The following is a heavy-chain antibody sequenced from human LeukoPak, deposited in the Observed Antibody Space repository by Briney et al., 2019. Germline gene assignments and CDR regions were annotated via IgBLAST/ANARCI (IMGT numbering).Heavy chain of an antibody. J-gene: IGHJ2*01. CDR3: ARQAPTAGTAYSYFDL. D-gene: IGHD6-13*01. CDR1: GGSISSGDYY. Sequence: SETLSLTCTVSGGSISSGDYYWSWIRQPPGKGLEWIGYIYYSGSTYYNPSLKSRVTISVDTSKNQFSLKLSSVTAADTAVYYCARQAPTAGTAYSYFDLWGRGTLVTVSS. V-gene: IGHV4-30-4*01. CDR2: IYYSGST.